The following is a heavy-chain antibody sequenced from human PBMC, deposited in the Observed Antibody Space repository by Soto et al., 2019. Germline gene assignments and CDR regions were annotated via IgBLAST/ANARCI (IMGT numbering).Heavy chain of an antibody. V-gene: IGHV3-66*01. Sequence: EVRLVESGGGLVQPGGSLRLPCAASKFTVTSYYMAWVRQAPGKGLGWVSVIYSGGSAYYADSVKGRFIISRDNSKNTLYHQMNSLRAEDTAVYYCVAGVDYWGQGTLVTVSS. D-gene: IGHD6-19*01. J-gene: IGHJ4*02. CDR1: KFTVTSYY. CDR3: VAGVDY. CDR2: IYSGGSA.